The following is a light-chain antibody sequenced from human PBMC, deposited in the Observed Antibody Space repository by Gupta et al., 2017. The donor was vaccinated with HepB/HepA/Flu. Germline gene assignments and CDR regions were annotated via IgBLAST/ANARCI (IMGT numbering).Light chain of an antibody. CDR1: QSVCIQ. V-gene: IGKV3-15*01. Sequence: DIVMTQSPGTLSVSPGERATLPCRASQSVCIQIGWYQQIPGQPPRLLIYGASTRASGIPARFSGSGSGTEFTLTISSLQSEDFAMYYCQQYYDWSPLTFGGGTKVAIK. CDR3: QQYYDWSPLT. CDR2: GAS. J-gene: IGKJ4*01.